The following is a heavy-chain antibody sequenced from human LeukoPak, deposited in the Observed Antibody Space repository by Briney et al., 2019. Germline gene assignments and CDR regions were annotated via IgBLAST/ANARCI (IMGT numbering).Heavy chain of an antibody. Sequence: EGSLRLSCAASGFTVSSNYMSWVRQAPGKGLEWVSVIYSGGSTYYADSVKGRFTISRHNSKNTLYLQMNSLRAEDTAVYYCARGVGPLSSGRNWFDPWGQGTLVTVSS. D-gene: IGHD6-19*01. CDR3: ARGVGPLSSGRNWFDP. J-gene: IGHJ5*02. CDR1: GFTVSSNY. V-gene: IGHV3-53*04. CDR2: IYSGGST.